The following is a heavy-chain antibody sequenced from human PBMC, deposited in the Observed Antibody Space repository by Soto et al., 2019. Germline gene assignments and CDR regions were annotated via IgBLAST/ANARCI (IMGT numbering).Heavy chain of an antibody. J-gene: IGHJ5*02. V-gene: IGHV3-48*01. Sequence: GGYLRLSCAASGFTFSSYSMNWVRQAPGKGLEWVSYISSSSSTIYYADSVKGRFTISRDNAKNSLYLQMNSLRAEDTAVYYCARDLVLRYFDRLDPWGQGTLVTVS. CDR3: ARDLVLRYFDRLDP. D-gene: IGHD3-9*01. CDR2: ISSSSSTI. CDR1: GFTFSSYS.